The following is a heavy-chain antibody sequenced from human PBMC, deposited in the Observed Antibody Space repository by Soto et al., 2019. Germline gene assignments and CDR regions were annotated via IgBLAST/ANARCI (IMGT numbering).Heavy chain of an antibody. Sequence: PGGSLRLSCAASGFTFSNYAMHWFRQAPGKGLEWLAIISYDGDNEYYADSVRGRFTISRDNSKNTLYLQTNNLRHEDTAVYYCAKDWIPFSSSEVVYFDYWGQGTLVTVSS. CDR1: GFTFSNYA. CDR3: AKDWIPFSSSEVVYFDY. D-gene: IGHD6-13*01. V-gene: IGHV3-30*18. J-gene: IGHJ4*02. CDR2: ISYDGDNE.